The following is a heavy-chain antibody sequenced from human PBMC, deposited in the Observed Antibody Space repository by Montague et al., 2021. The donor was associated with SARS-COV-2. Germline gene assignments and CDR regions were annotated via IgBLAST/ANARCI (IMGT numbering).Heavy chain of an antibody. Sequence: SETLSLTCTVSGGSISTYYWNWIRQPPGKGLEWIGYIYYSGYTAYNPSLKSRVTISVDTSKNQFSLKLTSVTAADTAVYYCARDRETTTDKFYGMDVWGQGTTVTVSS. D-gene: IGHD1-1*01. J-gene: IGHJ6*02. CDR1: GGSISTYY. V-gene: IGHV4-59*01. CDR2: IYYSGYT. CDR3: ARDRETTTDKFYGMDV.